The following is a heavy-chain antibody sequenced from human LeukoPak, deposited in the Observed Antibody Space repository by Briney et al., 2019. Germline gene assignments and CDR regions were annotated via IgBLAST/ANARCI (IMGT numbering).Heavy chain of an antibody. CDR1: GYTFTSYS. CDR2: ISAYNGNT. CDR3: ARGMSGYTEDPFDI. D-gene: IGHD2-2*02. J-gene: IGHJ3*02. V-gene: IGHV1-18*01. Sequence: ASVTVSFTASGYTFTSYSINWVRQAPGQGLEGMAWISAYNGNTNYAQKFHGRVTLTRDTSTSIAYMELRSLRSDDTAVYFCARGMSGYTEDPFDIWGQGTVVTVSS.